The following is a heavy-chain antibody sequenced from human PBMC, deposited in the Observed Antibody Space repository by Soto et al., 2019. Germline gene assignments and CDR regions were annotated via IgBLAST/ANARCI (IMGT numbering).Heavy chain of an antibody. CDR2: IDPSDSAT. Sequence: PGESLKISCKGSGYSFAGYWITWVRQRPGKGLEWLGRIDPSDSATSYSPSFRGHVTISGDKSISTAYLQWSSLKASDTAMYYCVRSLFSGSYYDMDVWGQGTTVTVSS. CDR1: GYSFAGYW. CDR3: VRSLFSGSYYDMDV. J-gene: IGHJ6*02. D-gene: IGHD1-26*01. V-gene: IGHV5-10-1*01.